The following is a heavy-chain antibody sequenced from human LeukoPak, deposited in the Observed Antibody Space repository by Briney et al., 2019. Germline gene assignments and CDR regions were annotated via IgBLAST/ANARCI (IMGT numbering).Heavy chain of an antibody. CDR3: ARDLKEQWSLGPDWFDP. V-gene: IGHV4-34*01. CDR2: INHSGST. J-gene: IGHJ5*02. CDR1: GGSFSGYY. Sequence: PSETLSLTCAVYGGSFSGYYWSWIRQPPGKGLEWIGEINHSGSTYYNPSLKSQVTISVDTSKNQFSLKLSSVTAADTAVYYCARDLKEQWSLGPDWFDPWGQGTLVTVSS. D-gene: IGHD6-19*01.